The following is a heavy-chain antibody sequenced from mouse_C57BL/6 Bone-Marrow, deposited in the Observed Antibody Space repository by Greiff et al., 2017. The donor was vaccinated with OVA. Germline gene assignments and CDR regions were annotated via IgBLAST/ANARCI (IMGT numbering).Heavy chain of an antibody. D-gene: IGHD1-1*01. CDR3: TILGGSSYTPWFAY. Sequence: EVKLEESGGGLVQPGGSMKLSCVASGFTFSNYWMNWVRQSPEKGLEWVAQIRLKSDNYATHYAESVKGRFTISRDDSKSSVYLQMNNLRAEDTGIYYCTILGGSSYTPWFAYWGQGTLVTVSA. J-gene: IGHJ3*01. CDR2: IRLKSDNYAT. CDR1: GFTFSNYW. V-gene: IGHV6-3*01.